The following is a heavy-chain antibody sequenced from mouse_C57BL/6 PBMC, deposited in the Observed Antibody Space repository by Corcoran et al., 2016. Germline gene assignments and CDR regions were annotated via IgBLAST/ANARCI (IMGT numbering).Heavy chain of an antibody. Sequence: EVQLQQSGPELVKPGASVKIPCKASGYTFIDYNMDWVKQSHGKSLEWIGDINPNNGGTTYNQKFKGKATLTVDKSSSTAYMELRSLTSEDTAVYYCAREKDYFHFDYWGQGTTLTVSS. V-gene: IGHV1-18*01. J-gene: IGHJ2*01. CDR1: GYTFIDYN. CDR2: INPNNGGT. CDR3: AREKDYFHFDY. D-gene: IGHD1-1*01.